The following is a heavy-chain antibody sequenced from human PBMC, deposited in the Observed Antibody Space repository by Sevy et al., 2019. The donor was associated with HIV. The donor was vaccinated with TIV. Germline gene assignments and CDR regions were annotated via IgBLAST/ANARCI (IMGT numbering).Heavy chain of an antibody. D-gene: IGHD6-13*01. CDR3: VKNTASAGTGGFDY. V-gene: IGHV3-30*02. CDR2: IGYNGADR. CDR1: GFTFSDYG. J-gene: IGHJ4*02. Sequence: GGSLRLSCTTSGFTFSDYGMHWVRQAPGKGLEWVTFIGYNGADRYYSDSVKGRFAISRDNSKSTLLLQMNSLRAEDTAIYYCVKNTASAGTGGFDYWGQGALVTVSS.